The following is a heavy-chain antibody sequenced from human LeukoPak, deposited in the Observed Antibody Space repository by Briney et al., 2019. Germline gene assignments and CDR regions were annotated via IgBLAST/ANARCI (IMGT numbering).Heavy chain of an antibody. CDR3: AREVVYYDSSGYYSPDAFDI. D-gene: IGHD3-22*01. J-gene: IGHJ3*02. V-gene: IGHV3-74*01. CDR2: INSDGSST. CDR1: GFTFSSYW. Sequence: PGGSLRLSCAASGFTFSSYWMHWVRQAPGKGLVWVSRINSDGSSTSYADSVKGRFTISRDNAKNTLYLQMNSLRAEDTAVYYCAREVVYYDSSGYYSPDAFDIWGQGTMVTVSS.